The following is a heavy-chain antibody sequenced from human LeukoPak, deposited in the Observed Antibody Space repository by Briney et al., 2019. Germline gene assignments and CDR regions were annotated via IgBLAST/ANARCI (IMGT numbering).Heavy chain of an antibody. V-gene: IGHV4-59*01. CDR2: IYYSGST. Sequence: SWLRQPPXKGREWMGYIYYSGSTNYNPSLKSRVTISVDTSKNQFSLKLSSVTAADTAVYYCARKGEVTVRTRNAFDIWGQGTMVTVSS. CDR3: ARKGEVTVRTRNAFDI. D-gene: IGHD2-21*02. J-gene: IGHJ3*02.